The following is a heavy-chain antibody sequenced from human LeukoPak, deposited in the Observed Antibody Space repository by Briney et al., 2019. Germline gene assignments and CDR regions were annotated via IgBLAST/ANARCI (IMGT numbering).Heavy chain of an antibody. CDR3: ARNKPVVTPLRHYYYMDV. Sequence: GGSLRPSCAASGFTFSDYYMSWIRQAPGKGLEWVSYISSSGSTIYYADSVKGRFTISRDNAKNSLYLQMNSLRAEDTAVYYCARNKPVVTPLRHYYYMDVWSKGTTVTISS. CDR2: ISSSGSTI. J-gene: IGHJ6*03. V-gene: IGHV3-11*01. D-gene: IGHD4-23*01. CDR1: GFTFSDYY.